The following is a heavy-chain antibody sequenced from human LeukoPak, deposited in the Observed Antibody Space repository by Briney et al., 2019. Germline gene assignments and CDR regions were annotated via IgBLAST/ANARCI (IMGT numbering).Heavy chain of an antibody. Sequence: GGSLRLSCAASGFTFSSYAMSWVRQAPGKGLEWVSAISGSGGSTYYADSVKGRFTISRDNSKNTLYLQMNSLRAEDTAVYYCAKPHYDFWSGYSARDYWGQGTLVTVSS. D-gene: IGHD3-3*01. V-gene: IGHV3-23*01. CDR3: AKPHYDFWSGYSARDY. CDR1: GFTFSSYA. J-gene: IGHJ4*02. CDR2: ISGSGGST.